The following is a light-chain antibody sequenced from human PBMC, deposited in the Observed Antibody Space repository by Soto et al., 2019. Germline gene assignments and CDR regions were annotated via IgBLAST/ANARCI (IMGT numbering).Light chain of an antibody. Sequence: ETVMTQSPATLSLSPGERATLSCRASQSINSKLVWYHQKPGQAPRFLIYGASTRATDIPARFRGSGSGKEFTLTIDSLQSEDFAVYYCQQYNDWPPAFGGGTKVEIK. CDR3: QQYNDWPPA. J-gene: IGKJ4*01. CDR2: GAS. CDR1: QSINSK. V-gene: IGKV3-15*01.